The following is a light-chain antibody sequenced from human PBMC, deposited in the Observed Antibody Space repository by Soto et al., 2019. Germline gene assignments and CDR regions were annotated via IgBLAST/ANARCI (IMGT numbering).Light chain of an antibody. CDR2: AAS. J-gene: IGKJ5*01. Sequence: ERVMTQSPATLSVSPGERATLSCRASHSVSSNLAWYQQKPGQAPRLLIYAASRRATGIPDRFSGGGSGTDFTLTISRLEPEDIAVFYCQQYAESPLTFGQGTRLEIK. CDR3: QQYAESPLT. V-gene: IGKV3-20*01. CDR1: HSVSSN.